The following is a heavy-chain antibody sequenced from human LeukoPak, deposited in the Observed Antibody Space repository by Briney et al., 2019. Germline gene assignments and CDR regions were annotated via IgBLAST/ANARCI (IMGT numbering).Heavy chain of an antibody. CDR2: INHSGST. CDR1: GGSFSGYY. J-gene: IGHJ4*02. D-gene: IGHD3-22*01. V-gene: IGHV4-34*01. CDR3: ARHYYDSSGYYPLYFDH. Sequence: SETLSLTCAVYGGSFSGYYWSWIRQPPGKGLEWIGEINHSGSTNYNPSLKSRVTISVDTSKKQFSLKLSSVTAADTAVYYCARHYYDSSGYYPLYFDHWGQGTLVTVSS.